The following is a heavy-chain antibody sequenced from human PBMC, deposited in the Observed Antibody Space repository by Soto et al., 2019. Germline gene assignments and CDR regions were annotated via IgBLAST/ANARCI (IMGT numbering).Heavy chain of an antibody. Sequence: SETLSLTCSVSGGSISSYYWSWSRQPPGKGLEWIGYIYYSGSTNYNPCLKSRVTISVDTSKNQFSLKLSSVSAADTAVYYCASYYYDSSCYYNWFDPLGPGTLVTVSS. CDR3: ASYYYDSSCYYNWFDP. CDR2: IYYSGST. J-gene: IGHJ5*02. D-gene: IGHD3-22*01. CDR1: GGSISSYY. V-gene: IGHV4-59*01.